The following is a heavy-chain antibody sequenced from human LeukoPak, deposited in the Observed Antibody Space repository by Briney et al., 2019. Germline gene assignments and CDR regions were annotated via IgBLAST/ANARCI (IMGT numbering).Heavy chain of an antibody. CDR3: ARDKSYSAVAGTSPLY. CDR1: GFTFRTYS. CDR2: ISSSSTYI. D-gene: IGHD6-19*01. V-gene: IGHV3-21*01. Sequence: GGSLRLSCAASGFTFRTYSMTWVRQAPGKGLEWVSSISSSSTYIYCTDSVKGRFTISRDDAKNSLYLQMDSLRADDTAIYYCARDKSYSAVAGTSPLYWGQGTLVTVSS. J-gene: IGHJ4*02.